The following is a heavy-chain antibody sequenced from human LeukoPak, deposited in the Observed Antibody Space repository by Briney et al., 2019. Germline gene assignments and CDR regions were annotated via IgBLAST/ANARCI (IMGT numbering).Heavy chain of an antibody. D-gene: IGHD6-13*01. J-gene: IGHJ3*02. CDR2: IYHSGST. CDR1: GASISSGGSS. V-gene: IGHV4-30-2*01. Sequence: SQTLSLTCAVSGASISSGGSSWSWIRQPPGKGLEWIGYIYHSGSTYYNPSLKSRVTISVDRSKNQFSLKLSSVTAADTAVYYCGTSAMGSSWVNDAFDIWGQGTMVTVSS. CDR3: GTSAMGSSWVNDAFDI.